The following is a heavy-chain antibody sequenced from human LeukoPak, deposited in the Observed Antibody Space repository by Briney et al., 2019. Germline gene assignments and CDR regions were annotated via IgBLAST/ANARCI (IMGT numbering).Heavy chain of an antibody. CDR2: INHSGST. D-gene: IGHD2-15*01. CDR1: GGSFSGYY. V-gene: IGHV4-34*01. CDR3: ARDGLGWYAFDI. J-gene: IGHJ3*02. Sequence: SETLSLTCAVYGGSFSGYYWSWIRQPPGKGLEWIGEINHSGSTNYNPSLKSRVTISVDTSKNQFSLKLSSVTAADTAVYYCARDGLGWYAFDIWGQGTMVTVSS.